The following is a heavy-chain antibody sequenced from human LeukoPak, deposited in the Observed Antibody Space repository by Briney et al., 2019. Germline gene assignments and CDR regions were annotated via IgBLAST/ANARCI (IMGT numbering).Heavy chain of an antibody. Sequence: GSLRLSCAASVFTFSSYGMSASRQPPGKGRERMVNIYHSGSTYYNPSPKSRVTISVDTSKNQFSLKLSSVTAADTAVYYCARVLKGRAPFDYWGQGTLVTVSS. CDR1: VFTFSSYG. CDR2: IYHSGST. CDR3: ARVLKGRAPFDY. J-gene: IGHJ4*02. V-gene: IGHV4-38-2*01.